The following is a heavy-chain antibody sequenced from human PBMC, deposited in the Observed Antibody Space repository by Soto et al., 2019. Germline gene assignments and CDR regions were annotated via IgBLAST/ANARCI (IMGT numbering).Heavy chain of an antibody. CDR1: GYTFTSYG. J-gene: IGHJ6*02. V-gene: IGHV1-18*04. Sequence: ASLKVSCKASGYTFTSYGISWVRQAPGQGLEWMGCISAYNGNTNYAQKLQGRVTMTTDTSTSTAYMELRSLRSDDTAVYYCARDLYYYDSSGYYRPGDYYYGMDVWGQGTTVTVSS. CDR3: ARDLYYYDSSGYYRPGDYYYGMDV. CDR2: ISAYNGNT. D-gene: IGHD3-22*01.